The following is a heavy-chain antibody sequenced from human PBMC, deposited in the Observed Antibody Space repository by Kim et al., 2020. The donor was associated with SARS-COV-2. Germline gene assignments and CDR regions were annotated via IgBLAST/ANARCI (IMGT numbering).Heavy chain of an antibody. D-gene: IGHD3-10*01. CDR1: GASFSGHY. CDR3: ARGYASGSYYKY. V-gene: IGHV4-34*01. CDR2: INQGGST. J-gene: IGHJ4*02. Sequence: SETLSLTCAVYGASFSGHYWTWIRQAPGKGLEWIGEINQGGSTHYHPSLESRVTISLDTSKNQFSLKVTSVTAADTAVYYCARGYASGSYYKYWGQGTLV.